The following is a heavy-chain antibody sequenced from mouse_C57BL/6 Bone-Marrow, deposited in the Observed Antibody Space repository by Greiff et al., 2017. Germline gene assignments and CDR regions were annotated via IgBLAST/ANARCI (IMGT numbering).Heavy chain of an antibody. CDR2: IWTGGGT. Sequence: VHLVESGPGLVAPSQSLSITCTVSGFSLTSYAISWVRQPPGKGLEWLGVIWTGGGTNYNSALKSRLSISKDHSKSQVFLKMNSLQTDDTARYYCARGLSDGYYVNYFDYWGQGTTLTVSS. V-gene: IGHV2-9-1*01. CDR3: ARGLSDGYYVNYFDY. CDR1: GFSLTSYA. D-gene: IGHD2-3*01. J-gene: IGHJ2*01.